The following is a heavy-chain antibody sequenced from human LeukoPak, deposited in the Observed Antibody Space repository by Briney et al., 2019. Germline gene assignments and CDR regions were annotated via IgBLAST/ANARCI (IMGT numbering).Heavy chain of an antibody. V-gene: IGHV1-8*03. CDR3: ARENSSGYYYWVY. J-gene: IGHJ4*02. Sequence: ASVKVSCKASGYTFTSYDINWVRQATGQGLEWMGWMNPNSGNTGYAQKFQGRVTITTDTSTSTAYMELRSLRSDDTAVYYCARENSSGYYYWVYWGQGTLVTVSS. D-gene: IGHD3-22*01. CDR2: MNPNSGNT. CDR1: GYTFTSYD.